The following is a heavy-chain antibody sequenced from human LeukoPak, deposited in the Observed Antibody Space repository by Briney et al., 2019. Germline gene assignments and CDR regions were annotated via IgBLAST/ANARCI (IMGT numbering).Heavy chain of an antibody. CDR2: IYSDNT. CDR1: GFTVSSNS. Sequence: GGSLRLSCTVSGFTVSSNSMSWVRQAPGKGLEWVSFIYSDNTHYSDSVKGRFTISRDNSKNTLYLQMNSLRAEDTAIYICAKDGGTYPYFLGVWGKGTTVIVSS. D-gene: IGHD1-26*01. J-gene: IGHJ6*03. CDR3: AKDGGTYPYFLGV. V-gene: IGHV3-53*01.